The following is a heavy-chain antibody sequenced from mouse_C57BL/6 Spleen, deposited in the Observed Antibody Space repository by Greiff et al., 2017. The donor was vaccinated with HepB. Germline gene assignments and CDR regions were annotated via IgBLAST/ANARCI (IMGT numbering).Heavy chain of an antibody. V-gene: IGHV1-64*01. CDR2: IHPNSGST. Sequence: QVQLQQPGAELVKPGASVKLSCKASGYTFTSYWMHWVKQRPGQGLEWIGMIHPNSGSTNYNEKFKIKATLTVDKSSSTAYMQLSSLTSEDSAVYYCARSIYDGYPFAYWGQGTLVTVSA. D-gene: IGHD2-3*01. J-gene: IGHJ3*01. CDR3: ARSIYDGYPFAY. CDR1: GYTFTSYW.